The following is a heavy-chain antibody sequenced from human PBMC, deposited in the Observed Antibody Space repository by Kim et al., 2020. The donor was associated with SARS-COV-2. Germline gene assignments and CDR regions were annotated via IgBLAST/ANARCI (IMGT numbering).Heavy chain of an antibody. D-gene: IGHD1-26*01. V-gene: IGHV4-59*01. J-gene: IGHJ4*02. CDR3: ARESSGSYHYFDY. Sequence: YNPSLKSRVTISVDTSKNQFSLKLSSVTAADTAVYYCARESSGSYHYFDYWGQGTLVTVSS.